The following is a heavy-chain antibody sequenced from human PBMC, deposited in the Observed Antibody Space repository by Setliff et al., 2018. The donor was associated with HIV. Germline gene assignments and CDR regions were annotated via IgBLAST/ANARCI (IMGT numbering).Heavy chain of an antibody. Sequence: GGSLRLSCATSGFTFGSYSMSWVRQAPGKGPEWVSSIRATGTIADYTDSVKGRFTISRDNSKNTLYLQMTSLRAEDTAVYFCAYYSSGSFYLGYYFYHGMDVWGQGTTVTVSS. CDR3: AYYSSGSFYLGYYFYHGMDV. J-gene: IGHJ6*02. V-gene: IGHV3-23*01. CDR2: IRATGTIA. CDR1: GFTFGSYS. D-gene: IGHD3-10*01.